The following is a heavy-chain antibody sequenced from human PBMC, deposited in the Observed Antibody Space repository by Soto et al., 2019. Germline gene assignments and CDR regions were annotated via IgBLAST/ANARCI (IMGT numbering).Heavy chain of an antibody. CDR2: ISHSGRT. CDR3: ARGRGFRLLGIPPDS. J-gene: IGHJ4*02. V-gene: IGHV4-38-2*02. D-gene: IGHD6-6*01. Sequence: ASVLHSVTCTVAGVSIDTPYVWGRIRQNPGEGLEYIGLISHSGRTFSNPSLKSRLTISFDTAKNEFSLNLKSVTAADTAVYYCARGRGFRLLGIPPDSWVPRTPVPVSS. CDR1: GVSIDTPYV.